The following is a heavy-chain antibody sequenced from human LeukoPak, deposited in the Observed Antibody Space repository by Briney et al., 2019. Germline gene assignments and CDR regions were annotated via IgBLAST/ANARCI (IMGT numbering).Heavy chain of an antibody. CDR2: VYHTGST. Sequence: SETLSLTCAASGYSISRGYYWALLRPPPGKGLEWIGTVYHTGSTYYNPSLDSRFTISVDNSKNALSLHLNSVTAADTAVYYCARAGWIITSGIDYWGQGALVTVSA. V-gene: IGHV4-38-2*01. CDR3: ARAGWIITSGIDY. D-gene: IGHD3-10*01. J-gene: IGHJ4*02. CDR1: GYSISRGYY.